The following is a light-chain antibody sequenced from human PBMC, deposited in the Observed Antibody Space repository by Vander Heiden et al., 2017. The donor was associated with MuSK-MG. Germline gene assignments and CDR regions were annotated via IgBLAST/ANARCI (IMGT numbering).Light chain of an antibody. CDR3: QQRSNWPRIT. J-gene: IGKJ5*01. CDR1: QSVSSY. Sequence: EIVLTQSPATLSLSPGERATLSCRASQSVSSYLAWYQQKPGQAPRLLIYDASNRDTGIPARFSGSGYGKDFTLTISSREPEDFAVYYCQQRSNWPRITFGQGTRLEIK. V-gene: IGKV3-11*01. CDR2: DAS.